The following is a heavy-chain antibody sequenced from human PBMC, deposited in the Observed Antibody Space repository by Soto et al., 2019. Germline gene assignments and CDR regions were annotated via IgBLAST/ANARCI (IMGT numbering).Heavy chain of an antibody. CDR2: ISNDGNSE. J-gene: IGHJ4*02. D-gene: IGHD3-3*01. CDR1: GSTFSAFG. CDR3: AKTITTVGVSSTGRGALLDN. Sequence: QVQLVESGGGVVQPGRSLRLSCAASGSTFSAFGMHWVRQAPGKGLEWVAVISNDGNSEHYADSVKGRFTISRDNSKNTFYLQMNSLSVEDTAVYYCAKTITTVGVSSTGRGALLDNWGQGILVSVSS. V-gene: IGHV3-30*18.